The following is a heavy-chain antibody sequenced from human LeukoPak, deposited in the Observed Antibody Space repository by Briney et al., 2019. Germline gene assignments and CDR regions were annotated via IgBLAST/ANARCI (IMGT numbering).Heavy chain of an antibody. V-gene: IGHV1-8*03. CDR2: MNPNSGNT. J-gene: IGHJ5*02. CDR3: ARGQPWARNRGYSSSWGTGFDP. CDR1: GYTFTSYD. Sequence: ASVKVSCKASGYTFTSYDINWVRQATGQGLEWMGWMNPNSGNTGYAQKFQGRVTITRNTSISTAYMELSSLRSEDTAVYYCARGQPWARNRGYSSSWGTGFDPWGQGTLVTVSS. D-gene: IGHD6-13*01.